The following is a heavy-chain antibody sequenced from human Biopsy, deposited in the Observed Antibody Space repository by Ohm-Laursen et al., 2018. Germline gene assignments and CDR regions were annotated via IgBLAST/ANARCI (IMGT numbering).Heavy chain of an antibody. J-gene: IGHJ2*01. CDR1: GGSIGGGEYY. CDR3: ARGVPHYDGSGFPLAGYWYFDL. V-gene: IGHV4-31*01. Sequence: TLFLTCPVSGGSIGGGEYYWNWIRQHPGKGLEWIGLISYSGTTFYNPSLESLLTISIDTSKNHFSLNLRSVTAADTAVYYCARGVPHYDGSGFPLAGYWYFDLWGRGTLVTVSS. CDR2: ISYSGTT. D-gene: IGHD3-22*01.